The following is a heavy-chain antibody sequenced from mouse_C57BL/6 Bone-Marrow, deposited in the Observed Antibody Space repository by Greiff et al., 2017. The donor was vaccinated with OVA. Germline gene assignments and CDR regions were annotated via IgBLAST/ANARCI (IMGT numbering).Heavy chain of an antibody. D-gene: IGHD2-1*01. CDR2: ISSGSSTI. Sequence: EVHLVESGGGLVKPGGSLKLSCAASGFTFSDYGMHWVRQAPEQGLEWVAYISSGSSTIYYADTVKGRFTISRDNAKNTLFLQMTSLRSEDTAMYYCARRYYGNFYFDDWGQGTTLTVSS. CDR3: ARRYYGNFYFDD. J-gene: IGHJ2*01. V-gene: IGHV5-17*01. CDR1: GFTFSDYG.